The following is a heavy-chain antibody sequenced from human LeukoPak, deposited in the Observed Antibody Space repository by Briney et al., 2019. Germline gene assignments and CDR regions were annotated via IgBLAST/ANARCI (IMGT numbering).Heavy chain of an antibody. CDR1: GFTFSSYA. Sequence: GGPLSLFCAASGFTFSSYAMVWVRQAPGKGLEWVSAISGSGGSTYYADSVKGRFTISRDNSKDTLYLQMNSLRAEDTAVYYCAKALRAGKYYDILTGYFAYWGQGTLVTVSS. CDR2: ISGSGGST. V-gene: IGHV3-23*01. CDR3: AKALRAGKYYDILTGYFAY. J-gene: IGHJ4*02. D-gene: IGHD3-9*01.